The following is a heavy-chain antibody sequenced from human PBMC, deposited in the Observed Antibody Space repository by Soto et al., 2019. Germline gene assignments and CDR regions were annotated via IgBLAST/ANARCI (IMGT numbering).Heavy chain of an antibody. CDR1: GGSISSGGYY. CDR2: IYYSGST. V-gene: IGHV4-31*03. J-gene: IGHJ5*02. Sequence: PSETLSLTCTVSGGSISSGGYYWSWIRQHPGKGPEWIGYIYYSGSTYYNPSLKSRVTISVDTSKNQFSLKLSSVTAADTDVYYCARDLGYDYRGNYNWFDPWGQGTLVTVSS. D-gene: IGHD5-12*01. CDR3: ARDLGYDYRGNYNWFDP.